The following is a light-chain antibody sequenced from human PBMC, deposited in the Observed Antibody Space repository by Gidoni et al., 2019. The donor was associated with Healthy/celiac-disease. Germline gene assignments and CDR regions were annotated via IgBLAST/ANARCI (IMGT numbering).Light chain of an antibody. Sequence: SYELTQPPSVSVSPGHTARITCSGDALQKQYAFWYQQQPGQAPVLVIYKDSERPSGIPERCSGSSSGTTVTLTISGVQAEDEADYYCQSADSSGTHVVFGGGTKLTVL. CDR3: QSADSSGTHVV. CDR1: ALQKQY. V-gene: IGLV3-25*02. J-gene: IGLJ2*01. CDR2: KDS.